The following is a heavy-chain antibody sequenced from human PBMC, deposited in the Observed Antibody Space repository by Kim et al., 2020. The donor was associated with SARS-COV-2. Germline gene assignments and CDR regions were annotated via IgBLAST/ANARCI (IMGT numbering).Heavy chain of an antibody. J-gene: IGHJ4*02. Sequence: PAYAKGYTGRFVFSLDTSVSTAYLQIRSLKAEDTAVYYCTRDGARAVFDYWGQGTPVTVSS. CDR3: TRDGARAVFDY. CDR2: P. D-gene: IGHD1-26*01. V-gene: IGHV7-4-1*02.